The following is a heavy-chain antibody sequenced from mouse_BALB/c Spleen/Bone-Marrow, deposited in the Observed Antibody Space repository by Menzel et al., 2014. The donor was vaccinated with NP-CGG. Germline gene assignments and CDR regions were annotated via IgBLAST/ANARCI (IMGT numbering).Heavy chain of an antibody. CDR2: IYPGDGDI. V-gene: IGHV1-80*01. D-gene: IGHD2-4*01. Sequence: QVQLQQSGAELVRPGSSVKISCKASGYAFSSYWMNWVQQRPGQGLEWIGQIYPGDGDINYNGKFKGKATLTADKSSGTAYMQFSSLTSEDSAAYFCARGDFDFEAWFTYWGQGTLVTVSA. CDR3: ARGDFDFEAWFTY. CDR1: GYAFSSYW. J-gene: IGHJ3*01.